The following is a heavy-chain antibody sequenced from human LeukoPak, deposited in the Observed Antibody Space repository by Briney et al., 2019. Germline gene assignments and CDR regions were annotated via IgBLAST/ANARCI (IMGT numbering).Heavy chain of an antibody. CDR3: TRGAGWLIDY. Sequence: PSETLSLTCAVYGASFSAYYWCWIRQPPGKGLEWIGEINHSGGTNYSPSLKSRVTISVDTSKNQFSLKLNSLTTADTAVYYCTRGAGWLIDYWGQGILVTVSS. V-gene: IGHV4-34*01. J-gene: IGHJ4*02. CDR2: INHSGGT. D-gene: IGHD3-16*01. CDR1: GASFSAYY.